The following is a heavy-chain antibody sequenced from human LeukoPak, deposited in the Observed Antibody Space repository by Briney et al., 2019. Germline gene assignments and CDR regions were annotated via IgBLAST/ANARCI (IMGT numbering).Heavy chain of an antibody. CDR2: ITYDGYYT. V-gene: IGHV3-30*03. CDR1: GFTFSTYG. Sequence: PGTSLRLSCAASGFTFSTYGMHWVRQAPGKGLEWVALITYDGYYTYYSDSVKGRFTISSDTSKNTLSLQMNSLRAEDTAVYYCARDLSPVVRASPMGYWGQGTLVTVSS. D-gene: IGHD3-10*01. CDR3: ARDLSPVVRASPMGY. J-gene: IGHJ4*02.